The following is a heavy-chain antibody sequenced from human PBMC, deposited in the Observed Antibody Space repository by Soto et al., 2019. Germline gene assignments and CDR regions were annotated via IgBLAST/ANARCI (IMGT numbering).Heavy chain of an antibody. CDR3: ARGGGPNWGFFIY. V-gene: IGHV4-4*09. CDR1: GGSISPYY. Sequence: QVQLQESGPGLVKPSETLSLTCTVSGGSISPYYWSWIRQSPGKGVEWIGYISHSGSIDYNPSLKSRVAISMDTSKTQFSLKLSSVTAADTAVYYCARGGGPNWGFFIYWGQGTVVAVSA. CDR2: ISHSGSI. J-gene: IGHJ4*02. D-gene: IGHD7-27*01.